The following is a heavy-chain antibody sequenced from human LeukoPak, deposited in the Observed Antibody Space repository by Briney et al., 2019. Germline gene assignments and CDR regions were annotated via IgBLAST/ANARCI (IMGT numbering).Heavy chain of an antibody. V-gene: IGHV3-7*01. J-gene: IGHJ4*02. CDR2: IKQDGSEK. D-gene: IGHD4-17*01. CDR3: ARALHDYGDSYYFDY. CDR1: GFTFSSYW. Sequence: GGSLRLSCAASGFTFSSYWMSWVRQAPGKGLEWVANIKQDGSEKYYVDSVKGRFTISRDNAKNSLYLQMNSLRAEDTAVYYCARALHDYGDSYYFDYWGQGTLVTVSS.